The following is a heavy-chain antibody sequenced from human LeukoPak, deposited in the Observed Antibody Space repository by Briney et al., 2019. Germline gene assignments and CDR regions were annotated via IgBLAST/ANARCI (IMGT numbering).Heavy chain of an antibody. Sequence: PGGSLRLSCAASGFTFSSYSMNWVRQAPGKGLEWVSSISSSSSYIYYADSVKGRFTISRDNAKNSLYLQMNSLRAEDTAVYYCAREILRYFDWSKQIDYWGQGTLVTVSS. D-gene: IGHD3-9*01. CDR3: AREILRYFDWSKQIDY. CDR1: GFTFSSYS. CDR2: ISSSSSYI. J-gene: IGHJ4*02. V-gene: IGHV3-21*04.